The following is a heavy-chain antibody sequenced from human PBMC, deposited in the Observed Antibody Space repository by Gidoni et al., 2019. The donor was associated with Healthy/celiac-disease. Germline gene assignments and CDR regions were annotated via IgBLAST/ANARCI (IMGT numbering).Heavy chain of an antibody. CDR2: ISSSGSTI. V-gene: IGHV3-48*03. D-gene: IGHD4-17*01. CDR1: GFTFSSYE. CDR3: ASIASTVTTNVDY. J-gene: IGHJ4*02. Sequence: EVQLVESGGGLVQPGGSLRLSCAASGFTFSSYEMNWVRQAPGKGLEWVSYISSSGSTIYYADSVKGRFPISRDNAKNSLYLQMNSLRAEDTAVYYCASIASTVTTNVDYWGQGTLVTVSS.